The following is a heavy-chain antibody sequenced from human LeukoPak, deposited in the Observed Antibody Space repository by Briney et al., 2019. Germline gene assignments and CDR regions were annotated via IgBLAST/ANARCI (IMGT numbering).Heavy chain of an antibody. Sequence: SETLSLTCTVSGVSIKNYYWSWIRPPPGKGLEWIANIYYAGSSNYNPSLKSRVSVSIDASKNHLSLKLTSVTAADTAIYYCARQAVIIPTGMEGPWFDPWGQGTLVAVSS. D-gene: IGHD2/OR15-2a*01. J-gene: IGHJ5*02. CDR2: IYYAGSS. V-gene: IGHV4-59*08. CDR1: GVSIKNYY. CDR3: ARQAVIIPTGMEGPWFDP.